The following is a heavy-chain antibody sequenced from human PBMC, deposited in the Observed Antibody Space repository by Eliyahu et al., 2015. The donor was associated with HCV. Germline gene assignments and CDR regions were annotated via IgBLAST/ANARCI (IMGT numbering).Heavy chain of an antibody. CDR1: GYSFTSYW. Sequence: EVQLVQSGAEVKKPGESLKISCKGSGYSFTSYWIGWVRQMGKGLEWMGIIYPGDSDTRYSPSFQGQVTISADKSISTAYLQWSSLKASDTAMYYCAAYCSGGSCYSAWDAFDIWGQGTMVTVFS. CDR2: IYPGDSDT. CDR3: AAYCSGGSCYSAWDAFDI. D-gene: IGHD2-15*01. V-gene: IGHV5-51*03. J-gene: IGHJ3*02.